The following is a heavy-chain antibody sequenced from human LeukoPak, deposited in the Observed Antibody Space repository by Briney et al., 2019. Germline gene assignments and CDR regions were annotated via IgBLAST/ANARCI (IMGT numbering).Heavy chain of an antibody. CDR2: IYYSGST. CDR3: ARIAWNYGPLFDY. V-gene: IGHV4-59*01. D-gene: IGHD1-7*01. CDR1: GGSISSYY. Sequence: RSSETLSLTCTVSGGSISSYYWSWIRQPPGKGLEWIGYIYYSGSTNYNPSLKSRVTISVDTSKNQFSLKLSSVTAADTAVYYCARIAWNYGPLFDYWGQGTLVTVSS. J-gene: IGHJ4*02.